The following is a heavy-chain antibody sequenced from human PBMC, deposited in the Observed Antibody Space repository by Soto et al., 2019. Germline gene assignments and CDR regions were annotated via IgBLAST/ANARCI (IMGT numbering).Heavy chain of an antibody. CDR3: ARRRRDIVVVVAATRVGGIDS. CDR2: ISAYNGNT. D-gene: IGHD2-15*01. Sequence: QVQLVQSGAEVKKPGASVKVSCKASGYTFTSYGISWVRQAPGQGLEWMGWISAYNGNTNYAQKLQGRVTMTTDTSTSTAYMELRSLRSDYTAACYCARRRRDIVVVVAATRVGGIDSWGQGTLVTFSS. V-gene: IGHV1-18*01. J-gene: IGHJ5*01. CDR1: GYTFTSYG.